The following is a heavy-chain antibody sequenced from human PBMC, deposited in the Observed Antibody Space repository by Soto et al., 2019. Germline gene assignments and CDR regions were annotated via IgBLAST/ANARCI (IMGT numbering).Heavy chain of an antibody. D-gene: IGHD6-19*01. J-gene: IGHJ5*02. CDR2: IYYSGST. CDR3: ARRSSGWYFSWFDP. Sequence: SETLSLTCTVSGGSISSSSYYWGWIRQPPGKGLEWIGSIYYSGSTYYNPSLKSRVTISVDTSKNQFSLKLSSVTAADTAVYYCARRSSGWYFSWFDPWGQGTLVTVSS. CDR1: GGSISSSSYY. V-gene: IGHV4-39*01.